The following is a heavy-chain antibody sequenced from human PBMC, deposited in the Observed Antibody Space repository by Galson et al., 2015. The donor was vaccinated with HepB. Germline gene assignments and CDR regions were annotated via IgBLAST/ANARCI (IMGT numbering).Heavy chain of an antibody. D-gene: IGHD2-2*01. CDR3: ARAPPPRGVVVPAATRGMDV. J-gene: IGHJ6*02. CDR1: GGTFSSYA. Sequence: SVKVSCKASGGTFSSYAISWVRQAPGQGLEWIGRIIPILGIANYAQKLQGRVTMTTDTSTSTAYMELRSLRSDDTAVYYCARAPPPRGVVVPAATRGMDVWGQGTTVTVSS. CDR2: IIPILGIA. V-gene: IGHV1-69*04.